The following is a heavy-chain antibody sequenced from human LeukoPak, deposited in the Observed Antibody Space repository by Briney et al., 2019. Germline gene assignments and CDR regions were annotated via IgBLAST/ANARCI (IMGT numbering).Heavy chain of an antibody. CDR3: ARGYDFWSGPNWFDP. V-gene: IGHV4-59*01. Sequence: PSETLSLTCTVSGGSISSYYWSWIRQPQGKGLEWIGYIYYSGSTNYNPSLKSRVTISVDTSKNQFSLKLSSVTAADTAVYYCARGYDFWSGPNWFDPWGQGTLVTVSS. CDR1: GGSISSYY. D-gene: IGHD3-3*01. J-gene: IGHJ5*02. CDR2: IYYSGST.